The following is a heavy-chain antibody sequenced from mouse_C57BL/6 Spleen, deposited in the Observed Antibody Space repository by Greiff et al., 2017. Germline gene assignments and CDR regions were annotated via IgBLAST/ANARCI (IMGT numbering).Heavy chain of an antibody. CDR2: ISSGSSNI. CDR1: GFTFSDYG. J-gene: IGHJ4*01. D-gene: IGHD1-1*01. V-gene: IGHV5-17*01. Sequence: EVKGVESGGGLVKPGGSLKLSCAASGFTFSDYGMHWVRQAPEKGLEWVAYISSGSSNIYYADTVKGRFTISRDNAKNTLFLQMTSLRSEDAAMYYCARNNYYGSSYYAMDYWSQGTSVTVSS. CDR3: ARNNYYGSSYYAMDY.